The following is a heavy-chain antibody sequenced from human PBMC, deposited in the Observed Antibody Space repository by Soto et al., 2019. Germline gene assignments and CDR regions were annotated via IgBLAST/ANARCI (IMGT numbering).Heavy chain of an antibody. V-gene: IGHV1-2*04. J-gene: IGHJ6*02. CDR1: GYTFTGYY. D-gene: IGHD2-2*01. Sequence: ASVKVSCKASGYTFTGYYMHWVRQAPGQGLEWMGWINPNGGGTNYAQKFQGWVTMTRDTSISTAYMELSRLRSDDTAVYYCARDSSTSAGHYYYYYGMDVWGQGTTVTVSS. CDR3: ARDSSTSAGHYYYYYGMDV. CDR2: INPNGGGT.